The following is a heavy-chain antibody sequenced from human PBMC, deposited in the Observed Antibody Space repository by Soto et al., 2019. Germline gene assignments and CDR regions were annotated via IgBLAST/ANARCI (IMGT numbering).Heavy chain of an antibody. CDR1: GFTFSSYA. J-gene: IGHJ4*02. Sequence: EVQLLESGGGLVQPGGSLRLSCAASGFTFSSYAMSCVRQAPGKGLEWVSAISGGRGSTHYADSVKGRFTISRDTSKNTLYLQMNSLRAADTAVYYCAKKGAVGATYFFDYWGQGALCTVSS. D-gene: IGHD1-26*01. V-gene: IGHV3-23*01. CDR2: ISGGRGST. CDR3: AKKGAVGATYFFDY.